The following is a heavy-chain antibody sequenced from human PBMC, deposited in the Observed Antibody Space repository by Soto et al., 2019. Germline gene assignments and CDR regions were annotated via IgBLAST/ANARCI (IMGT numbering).Heavy chain of an antibody. CDR3: AKDSWAANYYYYYMDV. V-gene: IGHV4-4*02. D-gene: IGHD3-16*01. CDR1: RGSISSSNW. Sequence: PSETLSLTCAVSRGSISSSNWWSWVRQPPGKGLEWIGDIHHTGSTHYNPSLKSRVNISVDKSKNQFSLQLTSVTVEDTAVYYCAKDSWAANYYYYYMDVWGKGTTVTVSS. CDR2: IHHTGST. J-gene: IGHJ6*03.